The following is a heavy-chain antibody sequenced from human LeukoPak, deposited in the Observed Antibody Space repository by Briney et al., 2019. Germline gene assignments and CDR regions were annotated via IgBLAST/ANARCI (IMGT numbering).Heavy chain of an antibody. J-gene: IGHJ4*02. CDR2: IQYDGSNK. D-gene: IGHD3-22*01. V-gene: IGHV3-30*02. CDR1: GITFSSYG. CDR3: AKDPHPGATMIVVVTYFDY. Sequence: GGSMRLSCAASGITFSSYGMHWVRQAPGKGLEWVAFIQYDGSNKYYADSVKGRFTISRDNSKNTLYLQMNSLRAEDTAVYYCAKDPHPGATMIVVVTYFDYWGQGTLVTVSS.